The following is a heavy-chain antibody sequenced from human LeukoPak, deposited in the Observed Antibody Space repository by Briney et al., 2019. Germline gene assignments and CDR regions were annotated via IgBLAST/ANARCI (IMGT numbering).Heavy chain of an antibody. CDR3: ATADWESFYFDS. D-gene: IGHD1-26*01. CDR2: TSYSEGT. Sequence: SETLSLTCTVSGVSVSRGGYYWNWIRQLPGKGLEWIGFTSYSEGTYYNPSLMSRITISVDISQNQFSLKMRDVTAADTAVYFCATADWESFYFDSWGQGALVAVSS. J-gene: IGHJ4*02. V-gene: IGHV4-31*03. CDR1: GVSVSRGGYY.